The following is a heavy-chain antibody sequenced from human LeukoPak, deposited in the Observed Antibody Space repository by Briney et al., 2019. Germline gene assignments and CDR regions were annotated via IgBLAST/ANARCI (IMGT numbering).Heavy chain of an antibody. CDR3: ARGYYYDSSGYFYY. Sequence: SETLSLTCTVSGGSISSYYWSWIRQPPGKGLEWIGYIYYSGSTNYNPSLKSRVTISVDTSKNQFSLKLSSVTAADTAVYYCARGYYYDSSGYFYYWGQGTLVTVSS. CDR2: IYYSGST. D-gene: IGHD3-22*01. V-gene: IGHV4-59*01. J-gene: IGHJ4*02. CDR1: GGSISSYY.